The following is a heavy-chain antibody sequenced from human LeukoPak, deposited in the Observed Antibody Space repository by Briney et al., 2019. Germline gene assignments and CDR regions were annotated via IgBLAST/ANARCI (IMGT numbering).Heavy chain of an antibody. J-gene: IGHJ4*02. CDR1: AYTFTGYY. V-gene: IGHV1-2*06. CDR3: AEGRSIDSSSWCDTLDY. CDR2: TNPHSGGT. D-gene: IGHD6-13*01. Sequence: GASVKVSCKASAYTFTGYYMHWVRQPPGQGLGLMGRTNPHSGGTNYAQKFQGRVTMTRDTSISTAYMEQSRLRADDTAVYYCAEGRSIDSSSWCDTLDYWGQGTLVTVSS.